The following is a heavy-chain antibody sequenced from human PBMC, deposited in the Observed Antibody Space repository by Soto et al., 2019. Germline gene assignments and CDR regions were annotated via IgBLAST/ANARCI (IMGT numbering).Heavy chain of an antibody. CDR1: GGSFSGYY. D-gene: IGHD6-6*01. V-gene: IGHV4-34*01. CDR3: ARGRIAAFRYFDL. J-gene: IGHJ2*01. CDR2: INHSGST. Sequence: QVQLQQWGAGLLKPSETLSLTCAVYGGSFSGYYWSWIRQPPGKGLEWIGEINHSGSTNYNPSLKRRVTISVDTSKNQFSLKLSSVTAADTAVYYCARGRIAAFRYFDLWGRGTLVTVSS.